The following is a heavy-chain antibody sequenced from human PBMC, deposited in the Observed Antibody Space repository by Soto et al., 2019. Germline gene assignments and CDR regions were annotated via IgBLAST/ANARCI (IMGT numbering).Heavy chain of an antibody. CDR1: GGSISSSSDY. Sequence: SEPMSLTCTVAGGSISSSSDYWGWISQPPGKGLEWIGSIYYSGSTYYNPSLKSRVTISVDTSKNQFSLKLSSVAAADTAVYYCASLVARGYYFDYWGQGTLVTVSS. V-gene: IGHV4-39*01. CDR3: ASLVARGYYFDY. CDR2: IYYSGST. D-gene: IGHD5-12*01. J-gene: IGHJ4*02.